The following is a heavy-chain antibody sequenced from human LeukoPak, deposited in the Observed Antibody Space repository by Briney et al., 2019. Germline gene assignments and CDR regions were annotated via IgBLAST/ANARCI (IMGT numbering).Heavy chain of an antibody. V-gene: IGHV3-23*01. CDR2: ISANGVGT. Sequence: GGSLRLSCVASGFTFSNHAMTWVRQAPGKGLEWASAISANGVGTFYAPSVKGRFTISRDNAKNSLYLQMDGLRDEDTAVYYCARDRDYAFDYWGQGTLVTVSS. D-gene: IGHD4-17*01. CDR3: ARDRDYAFDY. J-gene: IGHJ4*02. CDR1: GFTFSNHA.